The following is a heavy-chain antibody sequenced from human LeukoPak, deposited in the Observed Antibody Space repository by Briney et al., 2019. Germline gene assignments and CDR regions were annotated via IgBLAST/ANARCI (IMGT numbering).Heavy chain of an antibody. CDR1: GYTFTGYY. CDR3: ARAPYYDFWSDPRAYYYYYMDV. Sequence: AASVKVSCKASGYTFTGYYMHWVRQAPGQGLEWMGWINPNSGGTNYAQKFQGRVTITRNTSISTAYMELSSLRSEDTAVYYCARAPYYDFWSDPRAYYYYYMDVWGKGTTVTVSS. J-gene: IGHJ6*03. CDR2: INPNSGGT. V-gene: IGHV1-2*02. D-gene: IGHD3-3*01.